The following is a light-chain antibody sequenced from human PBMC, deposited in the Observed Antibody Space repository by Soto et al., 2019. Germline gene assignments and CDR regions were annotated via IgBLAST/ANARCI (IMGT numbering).Light chain of an antibody. CDR3: HQYSSWPYT. CDR2: GAS. V-gene: IGKV3-15*01. J-gene: IGKJ2*01. Sequence: DIPMTQSPATLSVSPGERATLYCRASRGVSTSLAWYQQKPGQAPTLLIYGASIGAPGVPARISGSGSRTDFTLTINSLQSEDSAVYFCHQYSSWPYTFGQGTKVEMK. CDR1: RGVSTS.